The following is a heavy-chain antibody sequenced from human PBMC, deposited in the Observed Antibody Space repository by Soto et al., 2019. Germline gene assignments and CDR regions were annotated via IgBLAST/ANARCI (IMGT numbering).Heavy chain of an antibody. CDR2: IYYSGST. Sequence: QVQLQESGPGLVKPSETLSLTCTVSGGSISSYYWSWIRQPPGKGLEWIGYIYYSGSTNYNPSLKSRVTISVDTSKNQFSLKLSSVTAADTAVYYCAREGCSSTSCYKGGNWFDPWGQGTLVTVSS. D-gene: IGHD2-2*02. J-gene: IGHJ5*02. CDR1: GGSISSYY. CDR3: AREGCSSTSCYKGGNWFDP. V-gene: IGHV4-59*01.